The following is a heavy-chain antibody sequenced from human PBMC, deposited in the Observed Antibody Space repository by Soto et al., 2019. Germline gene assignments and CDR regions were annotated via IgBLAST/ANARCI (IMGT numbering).Heavy chain of an antibody. Sequence: GGSLRLSCAASGFTFSSYAMSWVRQAPGKGLEWVSAISGSGGSTYYADSVKGRFTISRDNSKNTLYLQMNSLRAEDTAVYYCAKDFHSNYYHDAFDSWGQGTMVTVSS. V-gene: IGHV3-23*01. CDR1: GFTFSSYA. J-gene: IGHJ3*02. CDR2: ISGSGGST. CDR3: AKDFHSNYYHDAFDS. D-gene: IGHD4-4*01.